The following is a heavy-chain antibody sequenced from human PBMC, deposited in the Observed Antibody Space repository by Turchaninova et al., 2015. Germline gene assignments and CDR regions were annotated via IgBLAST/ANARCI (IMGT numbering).Heavy chain of an antibody. CDR1: GVSLRGTTYY. CDR2: VDYSGDT. V-gene: IGHV4-39*07. J-gene: IGHJ2*01. D-gene: IGHD3-16*01. CDR3: ASPGGYWYFGL. Sequence: QLPLQESGPGLLRPSETLSPTCTVSGVSLRGTTYYWGWIRLPPGTWLELIGGVDYSGDTYYNPALKSRVTVSVDTSKNHFSLKLSSVTAADTAVYYCASPGGYWYFGLWGRGTLVTVSS.